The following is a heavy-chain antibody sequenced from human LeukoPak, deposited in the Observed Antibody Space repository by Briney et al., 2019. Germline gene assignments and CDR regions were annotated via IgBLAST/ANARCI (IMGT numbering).Heavy chain of an antibody. Sequence: ASVKVSCKASGYTFTSYGISWVRQAPGQGLEWMGWISAYNGNTNYAQELQGRVTMTTDTSTSTAYMELRSLRSDDTAVYYCARIDIVVVPAARYYYYGMDVWGQGTTVTVSS. CDR3: ARIDIVVVPAARYYYYGMDV. V-gene: IGHV1-18*01. D-gene: IGHD2-2*01. J-gene: IGHJ6*02. CDR1: GYTFTSYG. CDR2: ISAYNGNT.